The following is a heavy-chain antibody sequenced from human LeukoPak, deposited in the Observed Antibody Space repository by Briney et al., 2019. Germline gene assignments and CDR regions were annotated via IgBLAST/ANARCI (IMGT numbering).Heavy chain of an antibody. J-gene: IGHJ5*02. CDR2: IYYSGSI. CDR3: ARVNHYYDSSGYYSPLDWFDP. Sequence: PSETLSLTCAVSGGSISCGGYSWRWIRQPPGKGLEWIGYIYYSGSIYYNPSLKSRVTITVDTTKNQFSLKPSSVTAADTALYYFARVNHYYDSSGYYSPLDWFDPWGQGTLVTVSS. V-gene: IGHV4-30-4*07. D-gene: IGHD3-22*01. CDR1: GGSISCGGYS.